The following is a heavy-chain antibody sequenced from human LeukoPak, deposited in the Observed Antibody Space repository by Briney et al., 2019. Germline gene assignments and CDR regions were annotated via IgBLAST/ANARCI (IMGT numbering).Heavy chain of an antibody. CDR3: ARSTGYSSSWSRGGRANGY. CDR2: INHSGST. Sequence: PSETLSLTCAVYGGSFSGYYWSWIRQPPGKGLEWIGEINHSGSTNYNPSLKSRVTIPVDTSKNQFSLKLSSVTAADTAVYYCARSTGYSSSWSRGGRANGYWGQGTLVTVSS. CDR1: GGSFSGYY. V-gene: IGHV4-34*01. D-gene: IGHD6-13*01. J-gene: IGHJ4*02.